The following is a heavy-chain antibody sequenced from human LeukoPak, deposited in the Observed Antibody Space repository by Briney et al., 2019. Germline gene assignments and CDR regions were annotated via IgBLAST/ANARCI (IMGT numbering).Heavy chain of an antibody. D-gene: IGHD2-15*01. CDR3: ASCLGGSCYSDYYYYGMDV. Sequence: PGGSLRLSCAASGFTASSNYMSWVRQAPGKGLEWVSVIYSGGSTYYADSVKGRFTISRDNSKNTLYLQMNSLRAEDTAVYYCASCLGGSCYSDYYYYGMDVWGQGTTVTVSS. CDR2: IYSGGST. J-gene: IGHJ6*02. CDR1: GFTASSNY. V-gene: IGHV3-53*01.